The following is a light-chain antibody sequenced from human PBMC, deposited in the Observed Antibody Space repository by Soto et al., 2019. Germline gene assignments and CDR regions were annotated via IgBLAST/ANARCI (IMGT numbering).Light chain of an antibody. CDR1: QSVSSN. J-gene: IGKJ5*01. Sequence: EIVLTQSPVTLSLSPGERATLSCRASQSVSSNLAWYQQKPGQAPRLLIYGASTRATGLPARFSGSGSGTEFTLTISSLQSEDFAVYYCQQYNNWPPITFGQGTRLEIK. CDR2: GAS. V-gene: IGKV3-15*01. CDR3: QQYNNWPPIT.